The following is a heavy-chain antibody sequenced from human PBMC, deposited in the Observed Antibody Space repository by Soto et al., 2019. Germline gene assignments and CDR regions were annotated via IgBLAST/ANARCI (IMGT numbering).Heavy chain of an antibody. CDR2: INPNSGGT. J-gene: IGHJ3*02. Sequence: ASVKVSCKASGYTFTGYYMHWVRQAPGQGLEWMGWINPNSGGTNYAQKFQGWVTMTRDTSISTAYMELSRLRSDDTAVYYCARGAHYYDSSGYYSGAFEIWGQGTMVTVSS. CDR1: GYTFTGYY. CDR3: ARGAHYYDSSGYYSGAFEI. D-gene: IGHD3-22*01. V-gene: IGHV1-2*04.